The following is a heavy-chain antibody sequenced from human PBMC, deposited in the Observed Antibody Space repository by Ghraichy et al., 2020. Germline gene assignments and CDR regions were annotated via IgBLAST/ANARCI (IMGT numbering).Heavy chain of an antibody. Sequence: ASVKVSCKASGYTFHTYAMHWVRQAPGQSLEWMGCLNVDNGNTKYSQKFRGRVTITRDTSASTAYMELSSLTSEDTAVYYCARGAPVTLHDNYYGMDVWGQGTPVTVSS. J-gene: IGHJ6*02. CDR2: LNVDNGNT. CDR1: GYTFHTYA. D-gene: IGHD4-17*01. CDR3: ARGAPVTLHDNYYGMDV. V-gene: IGHV1-3*01.